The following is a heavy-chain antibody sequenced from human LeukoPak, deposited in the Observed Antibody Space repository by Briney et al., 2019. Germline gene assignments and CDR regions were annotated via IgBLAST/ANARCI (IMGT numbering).Heavy chain of an antibody. Sequence: ASVTVSCKASGYTFTSYDINWVRQATGQGLEWMGWMNPNSGNTGYAQKFQGRVTMTRNTSISTAYMELSSLRSEGTAVYYCARDVAAAAGSYFDYWGQGTLVTVSS. J-gene: IGHJ4*02. CDR1: GYTFTSYD. CDR2: MNPNSGNT. D-gene: IGHD2-15*01. V-gene: IGHV1-8*01. CDR3: ARDVAAAAGSYFDY.